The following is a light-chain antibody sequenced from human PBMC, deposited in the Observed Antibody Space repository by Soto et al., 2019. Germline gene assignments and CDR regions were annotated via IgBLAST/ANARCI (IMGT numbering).Light chain of an antibody. Sequence: DLPMTQSPSSLSASVGDRVTSTCQASQDISSYLNWYQQKPGKAPKLLIYGASNLEKGVPSRFSGTASRTDFTFTISNLQPEDIATYYCQQYDNLPPPFGQGPKLEIK. CDR2: GAS. J-gene: IGKJ2*01. V-gene: IGKV1-33*01. CDR1: QDISSY. CDR3: QQYDNLPPP.